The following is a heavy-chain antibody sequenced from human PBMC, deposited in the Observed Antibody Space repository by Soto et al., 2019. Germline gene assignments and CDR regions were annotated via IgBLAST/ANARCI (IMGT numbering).Heavy chain of an antibody. D-gene: IGHD3-3*01. J-gene: IGHJ5*02. V-gene: IGHV1-69*01. CDR2: IIPIFGTA. CDR3: ARVEVTIFGVVITSFDP. CDR1: GGTFSSYA. Sequence: QVQLVQSGAEVKKPGSSVKVSCKASGGTFSSYAISWVRQAPGQGLEWMGGIIPIFGTANYAQKFQGRVTITADESTSTAYMELSRLRSEDTAVYYCARVEVTIFGVVITSFDPWGQGTLVTVSS.